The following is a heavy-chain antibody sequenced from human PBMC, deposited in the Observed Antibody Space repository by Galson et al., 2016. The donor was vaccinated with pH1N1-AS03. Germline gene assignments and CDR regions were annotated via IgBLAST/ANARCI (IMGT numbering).Heavy chain of an antibody. D-gene: IGHD6-19*01. CDR2: VSHDGGNR. CDR3: ARVSSSGWYGNEDALDK. V-gene: IGHV3-30*14. J-gene: IGHJ3*02. Sequence: SLRLSCAASGFKFETYSMHWVRRAPGKGLDWLSIVSHDGGNRNYADSVKGRFTISRDNSKNTLFLQMNNLRVEDTAVYYCARVSSSGWYGNEDALDKWGPGTLVTVSS. CDR1: GFKFETYS.